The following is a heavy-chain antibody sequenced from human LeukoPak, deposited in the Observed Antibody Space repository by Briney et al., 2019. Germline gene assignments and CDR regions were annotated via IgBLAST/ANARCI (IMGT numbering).Heavy chain of an antibody. CDR3: ARGGHNYYMDV. D-gene: IGHD1-26*01. V-gene: IGHV3-33*01. CDR1: GFTFSSYG. J-gene: IGHJ6*03. Sequence: GGSLRLSCAASGFTFSSYGMHWVRQAPGKGLEWVAVIWYDGSNKYYAESVKGRFTISRDNSKNTLYLQMNSLRAEDTAVYYCARGGHNYYMDVWGKGTTVTVSS. CDR2: IWYDGSNK.